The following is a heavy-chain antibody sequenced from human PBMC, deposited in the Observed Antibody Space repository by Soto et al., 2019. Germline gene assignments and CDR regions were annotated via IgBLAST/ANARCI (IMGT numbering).Heavy chain of an antibody. Sequence: VGSLRLSCAASGFTFSSYGMHWVRQAPGKGLEWVAVIASDGSYKYYAESVKGRFTISRDNAKNTLYLQMNSMRAEDTALYYCAKMAAADKTPYWYTDLRGRGSLVTVSS. CDR3: AKMAAADKTPYWYTDL. CDR1: GFTFSSYG. D-gene: IGHD6-13*01. V-gene: IGHV3-30*18. CDR2: IASDGSYK. J-gene: IGHJ2*01.